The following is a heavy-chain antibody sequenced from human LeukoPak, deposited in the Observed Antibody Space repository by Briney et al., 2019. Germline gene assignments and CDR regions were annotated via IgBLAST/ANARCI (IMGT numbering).Heavy chain of an antibody. CDR2: INPNSGGT. J-gene: IGHJ4*02. CDR1: GYAFSAYY. Sequence: ASVKVSCKASGYAFSAYYMHWVRQAPGQGLEWMVWINPNSGGTKYAQKFQGRVTTTWDTSINTAYMELTSLRSDDSAVYYCARVIGHFDYWGQGTLVTVSP. CDR3: ARVIGHFDY. V-gene: IGHV1-2*02. D-gene: IGHD3-16*01.